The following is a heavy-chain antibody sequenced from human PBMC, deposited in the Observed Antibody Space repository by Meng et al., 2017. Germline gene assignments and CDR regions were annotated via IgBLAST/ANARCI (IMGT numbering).Heavy chain of an antibody. J-gene: IGHJ4*02. Sequence: VPLLLSRAQVPAPGLFLKFSCKDSGPTLPRYCNYSCRCAPVHCLEWLVCINAVTGNSSSSQKFQSIVTIARYPSARTACMGLSSLRSEDTAVYYCARASYDYDWGSYGFGDYWGQGTLVTVSS. CDR2: INAVTGNS. CDR3: ARASYDYDWGSYGFGDY. D-gene: IGHD3-16*01. CDR1: GPTLPRYC. V-gene: IGHV1-3*01.